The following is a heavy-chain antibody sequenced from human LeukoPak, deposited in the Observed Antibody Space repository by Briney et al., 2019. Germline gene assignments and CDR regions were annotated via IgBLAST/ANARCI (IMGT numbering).Heavy chain of an antibody. CDR2: ISGSGGST. J-gene: IGHJ4*02. Sequence: GGSLRLSCAASGFTFSSYGMSWVRQAPGKGLEWVSAISGSGGSTYYADSVKGRFTISRDNSKNTLYLQMNSLRAEDTAVYYCARGIAAAGLHFDYWGQGTLVTVSS. D-gene: IGHD6-13*01. CDR1: GFTFSSYG. V-gene: IGHV3-23*01. CDR3: ARGIAAAGLHFDY.